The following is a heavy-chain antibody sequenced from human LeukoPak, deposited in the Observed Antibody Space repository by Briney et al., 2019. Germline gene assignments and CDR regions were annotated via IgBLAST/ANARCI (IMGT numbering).Heavy chain of an antibody. J-gene: IGHJ4*02. CDR3: ARLKIDY. CDR1: GFTFSSYA. V-gene: IGHV3-30*07. Sequence: GRSLRLSCAASGFTFSSYAMHWVRQAPGRGLQWVSGISAAANTFYVDSVKGRFTISRDNSKNTVYLQMNSLRAEDTAVYYCARLKIDYWGQGVLVTVSS. CDR2: ISAAANT.